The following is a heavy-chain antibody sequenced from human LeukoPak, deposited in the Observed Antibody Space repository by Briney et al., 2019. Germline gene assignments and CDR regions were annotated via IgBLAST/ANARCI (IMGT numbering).Heavy chain of an antibody. CDR2: IYPGDSDT. CDR3: ARLGVTALNWFDP. CDR1: GYSFSTYW. J-gene: IGHJ5*02. V-gene: IGHV5-51*01. Sequence: GGSLKISCKGSGYSFSTYWIGWVRQMPGKGLEWMGIIYPGDSDTRYSPSFQGQVTISADKSISTAYLQWSSLKASDTAMYYCARLGVTALNWFDPWGQGTLVTVSS. D-gene: IGHD2-21*02.